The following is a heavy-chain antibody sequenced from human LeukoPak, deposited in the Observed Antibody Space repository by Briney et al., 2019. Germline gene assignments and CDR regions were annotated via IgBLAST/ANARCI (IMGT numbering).Heavy chain of an antibody. V-gene: IGHV4-34*01. CDR3: ARANPRKYCSGGSCSKVYYYYYGMDV. Sequence: SETLSLTCAVYGVSFSGYYWGWIRQPPGKGLEWIGEINHSGSTNYNPSLKSRVTISVDTSKNQFSLKLSSVTAADTAVYYCARANPRKYCSGGSCSKVYYYYYGMDVWGQGTTVTVSS. CDR2: INHSGST. D-gene: IGHD2-15*01. CDR1: GVSFSGYY. J-gene: IGHJ6*02.